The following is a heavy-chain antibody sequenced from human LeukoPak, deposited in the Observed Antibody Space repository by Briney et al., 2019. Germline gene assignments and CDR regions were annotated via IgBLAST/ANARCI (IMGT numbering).Heavy chain of an antibody. Sequence: PGGSLRLSCVASGFTFSGYTMSWVRQAPGKGLEWISAVSATGDKTYYADSVKGRFTVSRDNSKDTLYLQMNSLRAGDTALYYCARDIHDSSGYYYDYWGQGTLVTVSS. J-gene: IGHJ4*02. CDR2: VSATGDKT. CDR3: ARDIHDSSGYYYDY. CDR1: GFTFSGYT. V-gene: IGHV3-23*01. D-gene: IGHD3-22*01.